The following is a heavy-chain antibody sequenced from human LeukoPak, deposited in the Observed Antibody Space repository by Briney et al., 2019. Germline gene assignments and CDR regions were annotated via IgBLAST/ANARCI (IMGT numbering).Heavy chain of an antibody. CDR3: AREKGGYCSGGSCYGRYYYYYMDV. D-gene: IGHD2-15*01. CDR1: GFTFSSYS. J-gene: IGHJ6*03. CDR2: ISSSSSYI. V-gene: IGHV3-21*01. Sequence: GGSLRLSCAASGFTFSSYSMNWVRQAPGKGLEWVSSISSSSSYIYYADSVKGRFTISRDNAKNSLYLQMNSLRAEDTAVYYCAREKGGYCSGGSCYGRYYYYYMDVWGKGTTVTVSS.